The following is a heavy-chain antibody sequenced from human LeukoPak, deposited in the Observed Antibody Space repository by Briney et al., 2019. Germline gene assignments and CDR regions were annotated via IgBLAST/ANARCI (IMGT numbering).Heavy chain of an antibody. CDR1: GGSISSGGYY. CDR3: ARASAAGTHLDY. J-gene: IGHJ4*02. V-gene: IGHV4-31*03. CDR2: IYYSGST. D-gene: IGHD6-13*01. Sequence: SETLSLTCTASGGSISSGGYYWSWIRLHPGKGLEWIGYIYYSGSTYYNPSLKSRVTISVDTSKNQFSLELSSVTAADTAVYYCARASAAGTHLDYWGQGTLVTVSS.